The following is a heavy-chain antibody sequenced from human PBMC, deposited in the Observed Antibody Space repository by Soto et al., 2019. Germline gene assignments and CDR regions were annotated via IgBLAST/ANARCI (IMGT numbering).Heavy chain of an antibody. J-gene: IGHJ3*02. CDR1: GYSFTSYW. CDR3: ATPPRRIAVAGDAFDI. D-gene: IGHD6-19*01. V-gene: IGHV5-51*01. Sequence: GESLKISCKGSGYSFTSYWIGWVRQMPVKGLEWMGIIYPGDSDTRYSPSFQGQVTISADKSISTAYLQWSNLKASDTAMYYCATPPRRIAVAGDAFDIWGQGTMVTVSS. CDR2: IYPGDSDT.